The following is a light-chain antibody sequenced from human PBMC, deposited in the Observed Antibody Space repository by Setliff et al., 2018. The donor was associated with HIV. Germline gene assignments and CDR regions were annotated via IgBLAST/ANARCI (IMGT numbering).Light chain of an antibody. Sequence: QSVLTQPPSVSGSPGQSVTISCTGTSSDVGSYNRVSWYQQPPGTAPKLMIYEVNNRPSGVPDRFSGSKSGNTASLTISGLQAEDEADYYCSSYTSISTYVFGTGTKGTV. CDR3: SSYTSISTYV. CDR2: EVN. V-gene: IGLV2-18*02. J-gene: IGLJ1*01. CDR1: SSDVGSYNR.